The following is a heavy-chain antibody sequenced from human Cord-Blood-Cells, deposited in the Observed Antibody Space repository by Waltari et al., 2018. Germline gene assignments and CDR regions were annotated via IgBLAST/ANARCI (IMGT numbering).Heavy chain of an antibody. D-gene: IGHD2-2*01. CDR3: ARGLGYCSSTSCYFDY. CDR1: GYTFTSYD. J-gene: IGHJ4*02. CDR2: LNPNRGNT. Sequence: QVQLVQSGAEVKKPGASVKVSCKASGYTFTSYDINWVRQPTGKGLEWMGWLNPNRGNTGYAQKFQGRVTITRNTSISTAYMELSSLRSEDTAVYYCARGLGYCSSTSCYFDYWGQGTLVTVSS. V-gene: IGHV1-8*03.